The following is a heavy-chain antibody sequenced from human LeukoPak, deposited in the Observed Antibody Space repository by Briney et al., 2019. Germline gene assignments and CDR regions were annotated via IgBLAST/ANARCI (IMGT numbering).Heavy chain of an antibody. CDR2: FYYTGGT. J-gene: IGHJ4*02. V-gene: IGHV4-59*01. D-gene: IGHD3-10*01. Sequence: PSETLSLTCTVSGGSISNYYWSWIRQRPGKGLEWIGYFYYTGGTDYNPSLKSRVTISVDTSKNQFSLRLSSVTAADTAVYYCARDNTIVRGAWYFDSWGQGTVVTVSS. CDR3: ARDNTIVRGAWYFDS. CDR1: GGSISNYY.